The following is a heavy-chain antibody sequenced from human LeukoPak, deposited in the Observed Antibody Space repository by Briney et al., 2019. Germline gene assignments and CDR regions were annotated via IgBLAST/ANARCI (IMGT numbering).Heavy chain of an antibody. CDR3: ARDRRYSGYDFHYYYGMDV. D-gene: IGHD5-12*01. V-gene: IGHV3-23*01. J-gene: IGHJ6*02. CDR2: ISNSGGRT. Sequence: GGSLRLSCAASGFTFSSYAMSWVRQAPGKGLEWVSSISNSGGRTFYTDSVKGRFTISRDNSKITLYLQMNSLRAEDTAVYYCARDRRYSGYDFHYYYGMDVWGQGTTVTVSS. CDR1: GFTFSSYA.